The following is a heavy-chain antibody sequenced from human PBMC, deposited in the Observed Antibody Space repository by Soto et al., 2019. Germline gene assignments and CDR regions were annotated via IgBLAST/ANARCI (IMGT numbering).Heavy chain of an antibody. CDR2: ISGSGGST. Sequence: HPGGSLRLSCAASGFTFSSYAMSWVRQAPGKGLEWVSAISGSGGSTYYADSVKGRFTISRDNSKNTLYLQINSLRAEDTAVYYCAKPSTRIAVAGSGWFDPWGQGSLVTGSS. CDR3: AKPSTRIAVAGSGWFDP. V-gene: IGHV3-23*01. D-gene: IGHD6-19*01. CDR1: GFTFSSYA. J-gene: IGHJ5*02.